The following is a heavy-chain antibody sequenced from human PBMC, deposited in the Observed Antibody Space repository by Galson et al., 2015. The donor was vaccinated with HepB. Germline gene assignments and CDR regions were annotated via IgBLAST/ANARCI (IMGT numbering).Heavy chain of an antibody. Sequence: QSGAEVKKPGESLRISCKGSGYSFTSYWIGWVRQMPGKGLEWMGIIYPGDSDTRYSPSFQGQVTISADKSISTAYLQWSSLKASDTAMYYCARTVQWLVPHDAFDIWGQGTMVTVSS. D-gene: IGHD6-19*01. CDR3: ARTVQWLVPHDAFDI. J-gene: IGHJ3*02. V-gene: IGHV5-51*01. CDR2: IYPGDSDT. CDR1: GYSFTSYW.